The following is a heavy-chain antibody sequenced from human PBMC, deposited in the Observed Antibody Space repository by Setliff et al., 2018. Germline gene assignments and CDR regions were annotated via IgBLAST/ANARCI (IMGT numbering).Heavy chain of an antibody. J-gene: IGHJ4*02. CDR3: AALPMEIYPIGPPHY. D-gene: IGHD3-3*01. Sequence: ASETLSLTCAVSGYSISGAYYWDWIRQPPGKGLEWIGNIHHSGSTYYNPSLKSRVTISLDTAKSQFSLKLTSLSAADTAVYYCAALPMEIYPIGPPHYWGQGTLVTVSS. V-gene: IGHV4-38-2*01. CDR1: GYSISGAYY. CDR2: IHHSGST.